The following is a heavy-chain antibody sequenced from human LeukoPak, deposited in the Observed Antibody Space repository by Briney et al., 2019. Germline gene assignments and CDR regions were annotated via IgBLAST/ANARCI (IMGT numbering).Heavy chain of an antibody. Sequence: ASVKVSCKASGYTFTDYYMHWVRQAPGQGLEWMGWINPNSGGTNYAQKFQGRVTITADESTSTAYMELSSLRSEDTAVYYCARADYDSSGYYQNWGQGTLVTVSS. J-gene: IGHJ4*02. CDR1: GYTFTDYY. CDR3: ARADYDSSGYYQN. V-gene: IGHV1-2*02. CDR2: INPNSGGT. D-gene: IGHD3-22*01.